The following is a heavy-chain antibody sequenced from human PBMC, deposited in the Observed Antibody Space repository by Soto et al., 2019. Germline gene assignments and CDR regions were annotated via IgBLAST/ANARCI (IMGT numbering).Heavy chain of an antibody. Sequence: GEALKISFNGSGYRFTTYWIGCVRQMLGESLEWIGLIYPGDSDTRYSPCFQGQVTISAYKTISTAYLQWSSLKASDTDMYHCARLPDTAMVYYFDYWGQGTLVTVSS. CDR1: GYRFTTYW. V-gene: IGHV5-51*01. CDR2: IYPGDSDT. J-gene: IGHJ4*02. D-gene: IGHD5-18*01. CDR3: ARLPDTAMVYYFDY.